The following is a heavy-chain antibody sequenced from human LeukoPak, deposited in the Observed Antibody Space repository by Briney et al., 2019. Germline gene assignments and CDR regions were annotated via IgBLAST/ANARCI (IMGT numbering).Heavy chain of an antibody. J-gene: IGHJ1*01. CDR2: INHSGST. CDR3: ARLHYGGNPLGYFQH. D-gene: IGHD4-23*01. CDR1: GGSFSGYY. V-gene: IGHV4-34*01. Sequence: KASETLSLTRAVYGGSFSGYYWSWIRQPPGKGLEWIGEINHSGSTNYNPSLKSRVTISVDTSKNQFSLKLSSVTAADTAVYYCARLHYGGNPLGYFQHWGQGTLVTVSS.